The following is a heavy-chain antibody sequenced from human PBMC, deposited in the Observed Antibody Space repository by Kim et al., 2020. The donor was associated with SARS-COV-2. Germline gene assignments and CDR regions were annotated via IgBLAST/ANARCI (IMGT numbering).Heavy chain of an antibody. V-gene: IGHV3-11*03. J-gene: IGHJ4*02. CDR3: ASFSGRGYSYYFDY. D-gene: IGHD2-21*01. Sequence: ADVVKGRFTIARDNAKTSLYLQMNSLRAEDTAVYYCASFSGRGYSYYFDYWGQGTLVTVSS.